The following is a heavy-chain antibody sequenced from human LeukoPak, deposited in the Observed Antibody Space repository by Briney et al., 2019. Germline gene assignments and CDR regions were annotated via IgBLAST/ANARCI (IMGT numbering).Heavy chain of an antibody. V-gene: IGHV1-18*01. D-gene: IGHD3-9*01. CDR2: ISAYNGNT. Sequence: ASVKVSCKASGYTFTSYGISWVRQAPGQGLEWMGWISAYNGNTNYAQKLQGRVTMTTDTSTSTAYMELRSLRSDDTAVYYCARVPYDILTGDISTGDYWGQGTLVTVSS. CDR3: ARVPYDILTGDISTGDY. CDR1: GYTFTSYG. J-gene: IGHJ4*02.